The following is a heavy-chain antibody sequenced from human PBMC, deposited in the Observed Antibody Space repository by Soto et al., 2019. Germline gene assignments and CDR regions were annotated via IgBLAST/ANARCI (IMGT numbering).Heavy chain of an antibody. V-gene: IGHV1-2*02. CDR2: INPNSGGT. Sequence: ASVKFSCKAYGYTVTGYYMHWVLEAPGQWLEWMVWINPNSGGTNYAQKFQGRVTMTRDTSISTAYMELSRLRSDDTAVYYCARNSEDGYKLLGYRGQGTTVPGSA. CDR1: GYTVTGYY. J-gene: IGHJ4*02. CDR3: ARNSEDGYKLLGY. D-gene: IGHD5-12*01.